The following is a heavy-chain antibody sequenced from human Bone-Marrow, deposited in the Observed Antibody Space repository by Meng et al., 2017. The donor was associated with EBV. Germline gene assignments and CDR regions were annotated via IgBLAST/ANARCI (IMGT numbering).Heavy chain of an antibody. Sequence: EVQRVEPGRGWVKPGWSLSLSCAAYCFNFSNAWMSWVRQAPGKGLEWVGRIKSKTNGGKTDYAAPLKGRFAISTDESKNTLYLQMNSLKTEDTAVYYCTTDKTTVNWGQGTLVTVSS. CDR2: IKSKTNGGKT. CDR1: CFNFSNAW. CDR3: TTDKTTVN. D-gene: IGHD4-17*01. J-gene: IGHJ4*02. V-gene: IGHV3-15*01.